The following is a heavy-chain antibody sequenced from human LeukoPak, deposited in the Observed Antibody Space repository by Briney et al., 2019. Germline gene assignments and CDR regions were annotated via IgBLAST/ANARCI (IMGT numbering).Heavy chain of an antibody. CDR2: IWYDGSNK. CDR1: GFTFSSYG. D-gene: IGHD1-7*01. V-gene: IGHV3-33*06. J-gene: IGHJ6*02. CDR3: AKKELELRIYYYYGMDV. Sequence: GRSLRLSCAASGFTFSSYGMHWVRQAPGKGLEWVAVIWYDGSNKYYADSVKGRFTISRDNSKNTLYLQMNSLRAEDTAVYYCAKKELELRIYYYYGMDVWGQGTTVTVSS.